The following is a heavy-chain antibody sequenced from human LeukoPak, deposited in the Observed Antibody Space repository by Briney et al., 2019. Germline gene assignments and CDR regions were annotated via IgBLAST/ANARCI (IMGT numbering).Heavy chain of an antibody. CDR2: IYPGDSDT. D-gene: IGHD2-2*01. V-gene: IGHV5-51*01. Sequence: GGSLKISCQGSGYSFTSYWIGWVRQMPGKGLEWMGIIYPGDSDTRYSPSFQGQVTISADKSISTAYLQWSSLKASDTAMYYCATSSDYYYYGMDVWGQGTTVTVSS. CDR3: ATSSDYYYYGMDV. J-gene: IGHJ6*02. CDR1: GYSFTSYW.